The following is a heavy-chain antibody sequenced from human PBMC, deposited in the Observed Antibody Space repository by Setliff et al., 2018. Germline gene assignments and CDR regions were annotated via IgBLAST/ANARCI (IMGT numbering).Heavy chain of an antibody. CDR1: GFSFSDYY. CDR3: AKFGPLDLTGDWAFDN. V-gene: IGHV3-11*06. CDR2: INSDGSST. D-gene: IGHD7-27*01. J-gene: IGHJ4*02. Sequence: GGSLRLSCTASGFSFSDYYMSWIRQAPGKGLEWVSRINSDGSSTNYADSVKGRFTVSRDNAENSLYLQMNRLRAEDTAVYYCAKFGPLDLTGDWAFDNWGQGTLVTVSS.